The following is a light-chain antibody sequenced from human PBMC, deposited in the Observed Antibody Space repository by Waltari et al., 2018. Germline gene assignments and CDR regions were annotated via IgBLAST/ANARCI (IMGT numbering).Light chain of an antibody. V-gene: IGKV3-20*01. CDR2: GAS. CDR1: QSVNNY. J-gene: IGKJ3*01. CDR3: QQYSSSPLT. Sequence: EIVLTQSPGTLSLSPGERATLSCRASQSVNNYLAWFQQKPGKAPRLLIHGASSRATGIPDRISGSGSGTDFTLIISGLEPQDFAVYYCQQYSSSPLTFGPGTKVDIK.